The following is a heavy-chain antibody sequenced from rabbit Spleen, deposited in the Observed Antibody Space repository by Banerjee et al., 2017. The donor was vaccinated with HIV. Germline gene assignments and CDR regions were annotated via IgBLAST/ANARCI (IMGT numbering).Heavy chain of an antibody. V-gene: IGHV1S40*01. J-gene: IGHJ6*01. CDR3: ARDSGTSFSTYGMDL. CDR2: IYAGSSANT. CDR1: GFSFSSGYF. D-gene: IGHD8-1*01. Sequence: LEESGGDLVKPGASLTLTCKASGFSFSSGYFMCWVRQAPGKGLEWIACIYAGSSANTYYASWAKGRFTISKTSSTTVSLQMTSLTAADTATYFCARDSGTSFSTYGMDLWGQGTLVTVS.